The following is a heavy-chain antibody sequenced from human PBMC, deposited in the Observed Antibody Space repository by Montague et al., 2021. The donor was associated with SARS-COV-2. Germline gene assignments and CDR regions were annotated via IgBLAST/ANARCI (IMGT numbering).Heavy chain of an antibody. V-gene: IGHV4-38-2*02. CDR2: SDHSGIT. CDR1: GGSISSGSY. J-gene: IGHJ4*02. Sequence: SETLSLTCTVSGGSISSGSYWGWIRQPPGKGLEWIGTSDHSGITXYSSSLKSRVTISLDTSKNQFSLNLDSVTASDTAMYYCARVISAVAGANFYFDYWGQGTLGTVSS. CDR3: ARVISAVAGANFYFDY. D-gene: IGHD4/OR15-4a*01.